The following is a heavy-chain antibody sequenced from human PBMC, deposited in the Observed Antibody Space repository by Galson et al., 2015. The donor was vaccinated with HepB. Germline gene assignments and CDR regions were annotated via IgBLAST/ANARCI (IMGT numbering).Heavy chain of an antibody. V-gene: IGHV3-66*01. CDR1: GFTVSSNY. Sequence: SLRLSCAASGFTVSSNYMSWVRQAPGKGLEWVSVIYSGGSTYYADSVKGRFTISRDNSKNTLYLQMNSLRAEDTAVYYCARDPYHYDILTGYYWGAEDDYWGQGTLVTVSS. CDR3: ARDPYHYDILTGYYWGAEDDY. J-gene: IGHJ4*02. D-gene: IGHD3-9*01. CDR2: IYSGGST.